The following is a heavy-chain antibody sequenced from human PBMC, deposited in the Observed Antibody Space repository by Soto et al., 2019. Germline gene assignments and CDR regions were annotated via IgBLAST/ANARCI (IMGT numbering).Heavy chain of an antibody. CDR1: GGSISSYY. V-gene: IGHV4-59*01. CDR3: GRAGGGQRWLQSRAFDY. Sequence: PSETLSLTCTVSGGSISSYYWSWIRQPPGKGLEWIGYIYYSGSTNYNPSLKSRVTISVDTSKNQFSLKLSSVTAADTAVYYCGRAGGGQRWLQSRAFDYWGQGTLVTVSS. J-gene: IGHJ4*02. D-gene: IGHD5-12*01. CDR2: IYYSGST.